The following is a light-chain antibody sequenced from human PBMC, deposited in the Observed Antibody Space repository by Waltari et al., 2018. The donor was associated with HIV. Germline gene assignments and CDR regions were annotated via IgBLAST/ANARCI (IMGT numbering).Light chain of an antibody. CDR1: SSDVGSYNL. V-gene: IGLV2-23*02. Sequence: QSALTQPASVSGSPGQSITISCTGTSSDVGSYNLVSWYQQHPGKAPKPISYEVSKRPSGVSNRFSGSKSGNTASLTISGLQAEDEADYYCCSYAGSSTVFGTGTKVTVL. CDR3: CSYAGSSTV. J-gene: IGLJ1*01. CDR2: EVS.